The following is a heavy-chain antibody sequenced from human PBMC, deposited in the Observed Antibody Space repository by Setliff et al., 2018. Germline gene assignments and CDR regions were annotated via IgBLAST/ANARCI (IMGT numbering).Heavy chain of an antibody. J-gene: IGHJ6*03. Sequence: SETLSLTCAVSGYSISSGGYYWSWIRQHPGKGLEWIGYIYYSGSTYYNPSLKSRVTISVDTSKNQFSLKLSSVTAADTAVYYCARQVSHYDFWSGYYGYYYYYMDVWGKGTTVTVSS. CDR1: GYSISSGGYY. CDR3: ARQVSHYDFWSGYYGYYYYYMDV. D-gene: IGHD3-3*01. CDR2: IYYSGST. V-gene: IGHV4-31*11.